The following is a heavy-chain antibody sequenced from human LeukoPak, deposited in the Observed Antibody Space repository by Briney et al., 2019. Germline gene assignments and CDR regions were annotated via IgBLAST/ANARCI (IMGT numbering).Heavy chain of an antibody. CDR3: AKDSTVTTPLSP. CDR1: GFTFSSYG. V-gene: IGHV3-NL1*01. CDR2: INWNGGST. D-gene: IGHD4-17*01. Sequence: PGGSLRLSCAASGFTFSSYGMHWVRQAPGKGLEWVSGINWNGGSTGYADSVKGRFTISRDNSKNTLYLQMNSLRAEDTAVYYCAKDSTVTTPLSPWGQGTLVTVSS. J-gene: IGHJ5*02.